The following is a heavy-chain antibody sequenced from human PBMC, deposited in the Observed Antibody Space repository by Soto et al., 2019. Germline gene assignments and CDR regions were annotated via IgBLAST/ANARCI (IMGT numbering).Heavy chain of an antibody. J-gene: IGHJ3*01. CDR2: LYDVDGS. CDR3: ASWHEREHAYDV. CDR1: GLTVSGKKY. Sequence: DVQLVESGGGLIQPGESLRLSCAAFGLTVSGKKYVAWVRQAPGKGLEWVSALYDVDGSFYADSVKGRFTTSSDSSKTAVYLQMNGLRPDDTAVYYCASWHEREHAYDVWGQGTTVTVS. D-gene: IGHD1-1*01. V-gene: IGHV3-53*01.